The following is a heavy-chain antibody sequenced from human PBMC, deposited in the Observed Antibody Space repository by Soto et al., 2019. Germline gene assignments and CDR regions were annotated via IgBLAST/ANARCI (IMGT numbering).Heavy chain of an antibody. CDR2: IWYDGTQK. V-gene: IGHV3-30*02. J-gene: IGHJ4*02. Sequence: GGSLRLSCEASGFTFNTYSMHWVRQPPGKGLEWLAAIWYDGTQKYYADSVKGRFTISRDNSKNTLYLQMNSLRAEDTAVYYCAGLHDSDYWGQGTLVTVSS. CDR1: GFTFNTYS. CDR3: AGLHDSDY.